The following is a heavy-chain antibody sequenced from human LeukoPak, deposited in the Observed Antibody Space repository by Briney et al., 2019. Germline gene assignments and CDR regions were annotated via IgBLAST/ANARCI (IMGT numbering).Heavy chain of an antibody. J-gene: IGHJ4*02. CDR1: GYTFTSYD. CDR2: MNPNSGNT. Sequence: ASVKVSCKASGYTFTSYDINWVRQATGQGLEWMGWMNPNSGNTGYAQKFQGRVTMTEDTSTDTAYMELSSLRSEDTAVYYCATRTTLEWLSHLYYFDYWGQGTLVTVSS. D-gene: IGHD3-3*01. CDR3: ATRTTLEWLSHLYYFDY. V-gene: IGHV1-8*01.